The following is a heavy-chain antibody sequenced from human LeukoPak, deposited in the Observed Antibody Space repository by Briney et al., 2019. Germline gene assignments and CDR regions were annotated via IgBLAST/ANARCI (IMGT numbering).Heavy chain of an antibody. CDR1: GFTVSSNY. J-gene: IGHJ3*02. D-gene: IGHD2-21*02. CDR3: ARGIVVVTAFDI. CDR2: IYSGGST. V-gene: IGHV3-66*01. Sequence: GGSLRLSCAASGFTVSSNYMSWVRQAPGKGLEWVSVIYSGGSTYYADSVKGRFTISRDNSKSTLYLQMNSLRAEDTAVYYCARGIVVVTAFDIWGQGTMVTVSS.